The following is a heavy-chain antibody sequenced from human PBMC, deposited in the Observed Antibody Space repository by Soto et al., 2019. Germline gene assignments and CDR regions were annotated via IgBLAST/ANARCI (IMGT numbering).Heavy chain of an antibody. CDR1: GGSISSSSYY. CDR2: IYYSGST. Sequence: PSETLSLTCTVAGGSISSSSYYWGWIRQPPGKGLEWIGSIYYSGSTYYNPSLKSRVTISVDTSKNQFSLKLSSVTAADTAVYYCARDLYYYDSSGYYYYYYGMDVWGQGTTVTVSS. D-gene: IGHD3-22*01. CDR3: ARDLYYYDSSGYYYYYYGMDV. V-gene: IGHV4-39*02. J-gene: IGHJ6*02.